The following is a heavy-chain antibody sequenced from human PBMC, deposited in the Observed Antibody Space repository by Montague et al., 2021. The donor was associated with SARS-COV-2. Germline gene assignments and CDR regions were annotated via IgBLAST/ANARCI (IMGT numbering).Heavy chain of an antibody. J-gene: IGHJ4*02. D-gene: IGHD6-25*01. CDR1: GFSLSTSGVG. V-gene: IGHV2-5*02. CDR2: IYWDDDK. CDR3: AHRGSGWHGGGYFDY. Sequence: PALVKPTQTLTLTCTFSGFSLSTSGVGVGWIRQPPGKALEWLALIYWDDDKCYSPSLKSRLTISKDTSKNQVVLTMTNMDPVDTATYYCAHRGSGWHGGGYFDYWGQGTLVTVSS.